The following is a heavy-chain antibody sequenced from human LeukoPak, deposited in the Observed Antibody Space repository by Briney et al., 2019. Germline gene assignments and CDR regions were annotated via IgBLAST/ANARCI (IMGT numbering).Heavy chain of an antibody. Sequence: GGSLRLSCADSGFTFSDYHMSWIRQATGKGLEWVSYISSSGNTIYYGDSVKGRFTISRDNAKRSLYLQMNSLRAEDTAVYYCARGSGWYENDFWGQGTLVTVSS. CDR2: ISSSGNTI. V-gene: IGHV3-11*01. CDR3: ARGSGWYENDF. CDR1: GFTFSDYH. D-gene: IGHD6-19*01. J-gene: IGHJ4*02.